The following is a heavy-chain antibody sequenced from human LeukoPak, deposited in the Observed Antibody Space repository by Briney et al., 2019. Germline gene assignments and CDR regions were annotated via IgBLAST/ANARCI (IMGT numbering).Heavy chain of an antibody. Sequence: ASVKVSCKASGYTFTSYGISWVRQAPGQGLEWMGWISAYNGNTNYAQKLQGRVTMTTDTSTSTAYMELRSLRSDDTAVYYCAREEAYYDFWSGSTPSYFDYWGQGTLVTVSS. CDR2: ISAYNGNT. V-gene: IGHV1-18*01. D-gene: IGHD3-3*01. CDR1: GYTFTSYG. CDR3: AREEAYYDFWSGSTPSYFDY. J-gene: IGHJ4*02.